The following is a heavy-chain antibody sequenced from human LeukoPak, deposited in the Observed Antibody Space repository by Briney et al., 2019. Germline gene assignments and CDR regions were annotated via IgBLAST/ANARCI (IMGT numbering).Heavy chain of an antibody. Sequence: KSGGSLGLPCEASVFPFPKTWMSGAPRAPGRGWEWVGGVKRQADDGTTDYAAPVQGRFTISRDDSKNTLSLQMNSLKTEDTAVYYCATEGGSGSYYGDDAFDMWGQGTMVTVSS. V-gene: IGHV3-15*01. D-gene: IGHD3-10*01. CDR3: ATEGGSGSYYGDDAFDM. J-gene: IGHJ3*02. CDR2: VKRQADDGTT. CDR1: VFPFPKTW.